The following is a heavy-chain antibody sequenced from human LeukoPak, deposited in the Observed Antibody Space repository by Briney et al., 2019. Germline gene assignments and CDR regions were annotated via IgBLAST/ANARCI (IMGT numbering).Heavy chain of an antibody. J-gene: IGHJ6*02. D-gene: IGHD3-3*01. CDR1: GGSISSYY. Sequence: SETLSLTCTVSGGSISSYYWSWIRQPPGKGLEWIGYIYYSGSTNYNPSLKSRVTISVDTSKNQFPLKLSSVTAADTAVYYCAREALYDFWSGYQKNYGMDVWGQGTTVTVSS. CDR2: IYYSGST. V-gene: IGHV4-59*01. CDR3: AREALYDFWSGYQKNYGMDV.